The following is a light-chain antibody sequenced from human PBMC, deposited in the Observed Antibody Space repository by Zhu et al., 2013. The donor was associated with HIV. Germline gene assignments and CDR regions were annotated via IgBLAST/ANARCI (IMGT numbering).Light chain of an antibody. J-gene: IGKJ2*01. Sequence: EIVMTQSPATLSVSPGERATLSCRASQGXSSNLAWYQQKPGQSPRLLIYGXSTRATGIPARFSGSGSGTDFTLTISSLQSEDFAVYYCQQCGNWPYTFGQGTKAGDQT. CDR1: QGXSSN. V-gene: IGKV3-15*01. CDR2: GXS. CDR3: QQCGNWPYT.